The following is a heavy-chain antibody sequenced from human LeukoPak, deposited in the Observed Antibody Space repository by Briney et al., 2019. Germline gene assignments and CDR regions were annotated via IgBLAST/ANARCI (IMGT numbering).Heavy chain of an antibody. D-gene: IGHD6-13*01. V-gene: IGHV1-18*01. J-gene: IGHJ6*03. CDR2: ISAYNGNT. Sequence: GASVKVSCKASGYTFTSYGISWVRQAPGQGLEWMGWISAYNGNTNYAQKLQGRVTMTTDTSTSTAYMELRSLRSDDTAVYYCARARPEYSSSWPSGYYMDVWGKGTTVTVSS. CDR1: GYTFTSYG. CDR3: ARARPEYSSSWPSGYYMDV.